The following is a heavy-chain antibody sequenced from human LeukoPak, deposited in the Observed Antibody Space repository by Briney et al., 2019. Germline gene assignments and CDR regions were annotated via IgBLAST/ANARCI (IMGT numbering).Heavy chain of an antibody. CDR1: GFTFDDYA. CDR2: ISWNSGSI. CDR3: AKGSVTVVTSTAIDY. V-gene: IGHV3-9*03. Sequence: PGGSLRLSCAASGFTFDDYAMHWVRQAPGKGLEWVSGISWNSGSIGYADSVKGRFTISGDNAKNSLYLQMHSLRAEDMALYYCAKGSVTVVTSTAIDYWGQGTLVTVSS. D-gene: IGHD4-23*01. J-gene: IGHJ4*02.